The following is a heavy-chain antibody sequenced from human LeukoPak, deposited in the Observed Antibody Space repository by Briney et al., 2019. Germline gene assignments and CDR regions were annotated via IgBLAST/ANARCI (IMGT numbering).Heavy chain of an antibody. CDR1: GYTFTSYY. CDR2: INPSAGST. J-gene: IGHJ5*02. CDR3: ARDQSPVGTMIRGVNNWFDP. Sequence: RASVKVSCKASGYTFTSYYMHWVRQAPGQGLEWMGIINPSAGSTSYAQSFQGRVTMTRDMSTSAVYMELSSLRSEDTAVYYCARDQSPVGTMIRGVNNWFDPWGQGTLVTVSS. V-gene: IGHV1-46*01. D-gene: IGHD3-10*01.